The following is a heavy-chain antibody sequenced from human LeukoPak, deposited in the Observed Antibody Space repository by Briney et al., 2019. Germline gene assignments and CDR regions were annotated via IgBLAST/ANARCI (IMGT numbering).Heavy chain of an antibody. CDR1: GASITNYY. V-gene: IGHV4-59*01. J-gene: IGHJ4*02. CDR3: ARHLALELLVGLDY. D-gene: IGHD1-26*01. CDR2: IYYSGNT. Sequence: PSETLSLTCSVSGASITNYYWSWIRQAPGKGLEWIGYIYYSGNTSTYNPSLKSRATISLYTSRKYFSLELRSVTAADTAVYYCARHLALELLVGLDYWGQGTLVTVSS.